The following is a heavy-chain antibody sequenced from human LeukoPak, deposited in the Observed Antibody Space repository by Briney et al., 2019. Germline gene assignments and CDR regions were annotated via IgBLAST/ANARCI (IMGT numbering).Heavy chain of an antibody. CDR3: ARVQFQWFDP. V-gene: IGHV4-59*11. CDR1: GDSMFSRY. CDR2: IYDTGTT. J-gene: IGHJ5*02. D-gene: IGHD6-19*01. Sequence: PSETLSLICSVSGDSMFSRYWSWIRQPPGKGLEWIGYIYDTGTTKYNPSLKSRVTMSIDTYRRQFTMKLSSVTAADTAVYYCARVQFQWFDPWGQGTLVTVSS.